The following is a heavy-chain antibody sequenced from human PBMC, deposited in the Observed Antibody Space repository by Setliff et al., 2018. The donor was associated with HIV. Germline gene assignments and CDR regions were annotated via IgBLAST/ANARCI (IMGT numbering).Heavy chain of an antibody. CDR3: ASLFRLSGFWISFLPDY. V-gene: IGHV4-39*01. CDR2: IDYNEIT. Sequence: PSETLSLTCTVSGDSVSRSNYYWAWIRQPPGKGLEWIGSIDYNEITYYNPSLKSRATLSVDTPKNQFSLYLSSVTASDTAVYYCASLFRLSGFWISFLPDYWGQGILVTVSS. J-gene: IGHJ4*02. CDR1: GDSVSRSNYY. D-gene: IGHD3-3*01.